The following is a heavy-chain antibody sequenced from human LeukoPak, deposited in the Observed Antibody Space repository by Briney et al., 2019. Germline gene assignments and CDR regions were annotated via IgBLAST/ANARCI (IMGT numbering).Heavy chain of an antibody. CDR1: GIAFSSYT. CDR3: ANLPNYYDSSGYYYPPAAFDI. Sequence: GGSLRLSCAVSGIAFSSYTMNWVRQAPGKGLEWVSAISGSGGSTYYADSVKGRFTISRDNSKNTLYLQMNSLRAEDTAVYYCANLPNYYDSSGYYYPPAAFDIWGQGTMVTVSS. D-gene: IGHD3-22*01. CDR2: ISGSGGST. J-gene: IGHJ3*02. V-gene: IGHV3-23*01.